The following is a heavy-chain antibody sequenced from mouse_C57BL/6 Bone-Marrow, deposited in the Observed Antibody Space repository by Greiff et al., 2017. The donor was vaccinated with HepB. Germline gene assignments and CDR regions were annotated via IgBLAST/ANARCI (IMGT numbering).Heavy chain of an antibody. CDR2: IYPGSGST. D-gene: IGHD1-1*01. J-gene: IGHJ4*01. CDR1: GYTFTSYW. V-gene: IGHV1-55*01. Sequence: QVQLKQPGAELVKPGASVKMSCKASGYTFTSYWITWVKQRPGQGLEWIGDIYPGSGSTNYNEKFKSKATLTVDTSSSTAYMQLSSLTSEDSAVYYCARYTTVVATDAMDYWGQGTSVTVSS. CDR3: ARYTTVVATDAMDY.